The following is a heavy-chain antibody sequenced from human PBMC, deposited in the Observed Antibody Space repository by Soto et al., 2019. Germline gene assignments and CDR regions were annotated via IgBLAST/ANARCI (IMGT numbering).Heavy chain of an antibody. CDR1: GFTFSSYT. V-gene: IGHV3-23*01. CDR3: AKHLVYSYYPLDP. J-gene: IGHJ5*02. CDR2: MTGDGST. Sequence: GSLRLSCAASGFTFSSYTMSWVRQAPGKGLEWVSAMTGDGSTYYADSVKGRFTISRDNSKNKLYLQMNSLRAEDTAMYYCAKHLVYSYYPLDPWGQGTLVTVSS. D-gene: IGHD4-4*01.